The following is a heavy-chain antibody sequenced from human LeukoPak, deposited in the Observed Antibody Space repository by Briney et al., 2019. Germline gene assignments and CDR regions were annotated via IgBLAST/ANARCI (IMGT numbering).Heavy chain of an antibody. V-gene: IGHV4-4*09. CDR1: GGSISSYY. D-gene: IGHD6-6*01. J-gene: IGHJ4*02. CDR3: ARHSGAGSSSLYFDY. CDR2: IYTSGST. Sequence: PSETLSLTCTVSGGSISSYYWSWIRQPPGKGLEWIGYIYTSGSTNYNPSLKSRVTISVDTSKNQFSLKLSSVTAADTAVYYCARHSGAGSSSLYFDYWGQGTLVTVSS.